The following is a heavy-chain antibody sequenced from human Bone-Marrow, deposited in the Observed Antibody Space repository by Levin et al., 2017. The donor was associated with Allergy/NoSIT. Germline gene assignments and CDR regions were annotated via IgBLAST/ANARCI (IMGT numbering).Heavy chain of an antibody. CDR3: ARLHPISYTHNWFDP. CDR1: GGSISSYY. D-gene: IGHD2-2*02. CDR2: IYYSGST. V-gene: IGHV4-59*08. Sequence: SCTVSGGSISSYYWSWIRQPPGKGLEWIGYIYYSGSTNYNPSLKSRVTISVDTSKNQFSLKLSSVTAADTAVYYCARLHPISYTHNWFDPWGQGTLVTVSS. J-gene: IGHJ5*02.